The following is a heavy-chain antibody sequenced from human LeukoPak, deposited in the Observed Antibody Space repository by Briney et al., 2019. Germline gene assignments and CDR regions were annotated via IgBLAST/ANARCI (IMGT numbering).Heavy chain of an antibody. Sequence: SETLSLTCTVSGGSISSSSYYWGWIRQPPGRGLEWIGRIYTSGSTNYNPSLKSRVTISVDTSKNQFSLKLSSVTAADTAVYYCARSAISGTNDYWGQGTLVTVSS. V-gene: IGHV4-39*07. J-gene: IGHJ4*02. CDR2: IYTSGST. CDR3: ARSAISGTNDY. CDR1: GGSISSSSYY. D-gene: IGHD2-2*01.